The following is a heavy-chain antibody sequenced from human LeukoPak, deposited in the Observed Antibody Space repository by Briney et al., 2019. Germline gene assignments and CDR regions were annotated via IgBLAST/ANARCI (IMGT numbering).Heavy chain of an antibody. CDR2: VHYTGST. V-gene: IGHV4-59*08. CDR1: GGSFSTYY. D-gene: IGHD4-17*01. Sequence: PSETLSLTCSVSGGSFSTYYWTWVRQPPGKGLEYIGYVHYTGSTNYNPSLQSRVAISIDTSKNQFSLKLRSVTAADTAVYFCARIDGDLFDYWGQGTLVTVSS. J-gene: IGHJ4*02. CDR3: ARIDGDLFDY.